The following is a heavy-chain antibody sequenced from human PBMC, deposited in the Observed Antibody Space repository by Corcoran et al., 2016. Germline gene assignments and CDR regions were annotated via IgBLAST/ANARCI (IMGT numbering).Heavy chain of an antibody. CDR2: IWYDGSNK. Sequence: QVQLVESGGGVVQPGRSLRLSCAASGFTFSSYGMHWVRQAPGKGLEWVAVIWYDGSNKYYADSVKGRFTISRDNSKNTLYLQMNSLRAEDTAVDYWARDGGRYGMDVWGQGTTVTVSS. CDR1: GFTFSSYG. V-gene: IGHV3-33*01. D-gene: IGHD3-16*01. CDR3: ARDGGRYGMDV. J-gene: IGHJ6*02.